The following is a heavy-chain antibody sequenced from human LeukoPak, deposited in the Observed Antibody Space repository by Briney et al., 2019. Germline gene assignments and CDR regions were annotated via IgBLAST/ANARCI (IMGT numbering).Heavy chain of an antibody. CDR1: GYTFTGYY. V-gene: IGHV1-2*02. CDR3: ARSGGYSNWFDP. Sequence: ASVKVSCKASGYTFTGYYMHWVRQAPGQGLEWMGWINPNSGGTNYAQKFQGRVTVTRDTSISKAYMERSRLRSDDTAVYYCARSGGYSNWFDPWGQGTLVTVSS. J-gene: IGHJ5*02. D-gene: IGHD5-12*01. CDR2: INPNSGGT.